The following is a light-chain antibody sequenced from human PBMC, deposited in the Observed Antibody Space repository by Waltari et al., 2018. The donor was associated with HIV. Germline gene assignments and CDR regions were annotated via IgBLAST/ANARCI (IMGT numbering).Light chain of an antibody. Sequence: DIQMTQSPLTLSVSLGDKVSISCRASQNVGLWLAWFHQKPGRPPKLIVSKTSTLEEGVPSRFNGSGSGTEFTLALRSLQPGDSGTYYCQQYADYSPVTFGRGTKIEVK. V-gene: IGKV1-5*03. CDR3: QQYADYSPVT. CDR1: QNVGLW. CDR2: KTS. J-gene: IGKJ3*01.